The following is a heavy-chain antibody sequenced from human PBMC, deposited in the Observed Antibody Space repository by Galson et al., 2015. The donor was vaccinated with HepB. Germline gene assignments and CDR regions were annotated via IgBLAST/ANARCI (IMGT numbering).Heavy chain of an antibody. CDR3: ARYTAMAYYFDY. J-gene: IGHJ4*02. CDR2: IYYSGST. Sequence: ETLSLTCTVSGGSISSSSYYWGWIRQPPGKGLEWIGSIYYSGSTYYNPSLKSRVTISVDTSKNQFSLKLSSVTAADTAVYYCARYTAMAYYFDYWGQGTLVTVSS. D-gene: IGHD5-18*01. CDR1: GGSISSSSYY. V-gene: IGHV4-39*01.